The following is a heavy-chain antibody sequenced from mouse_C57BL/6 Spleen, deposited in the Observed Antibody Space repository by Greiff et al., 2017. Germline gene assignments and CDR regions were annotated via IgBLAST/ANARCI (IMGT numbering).Heavy chain of an antibody. D-gene: IGHD2-3*01. V-gene: IGHV1-82*01. CDR1: GYAFSSSW. J-gene: IGHJ1*03. CDR2: IYPGGGDT. CDR3: AREGGDRYYWYCDV. Sequence: QVQLQQSGPELVKPGASVKISCKASGYAFSSSWMNWVKQRPGKGLEWIGRIYPGGGDTNYNGKFKGKATLTADKSSSTAYMQLSSLTSEDSAVYVCAREGGDRYYWYCDVWGTGTTVTVSS.